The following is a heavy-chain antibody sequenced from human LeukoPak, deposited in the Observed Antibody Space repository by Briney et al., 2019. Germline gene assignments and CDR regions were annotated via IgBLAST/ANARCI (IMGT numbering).Heavy chain of an antibody. CDR3: AELGITMIGGV. V-gene: IGHV3-21*01. D-gene: IGHD3-10*02. J-gene: IGHJ6*04. CDR1: GFPFSRYS. CDR2: ISISSNYI. Sequence: GGSLVLSCAASGFPFSRYSMNWVRPAPGKGLEWVSSISISSNYIYYTDSVKGRFTISRDNAKNTLYLQMNSLRAEDTAVYYCAELGITMIGGVWGKGTTVTISS.